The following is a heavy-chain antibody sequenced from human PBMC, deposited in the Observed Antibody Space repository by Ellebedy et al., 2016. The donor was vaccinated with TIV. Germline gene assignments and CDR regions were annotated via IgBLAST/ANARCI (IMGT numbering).Heavy chain of an antibody. CDR1: GGSISSYY. Sequence: MPSETLFLTCTVSGGSISSYYWSWIRQPPGKGLEWIGYIYYSGSTNYNPSLKSRVTISIDTSKNQFSLKINSVTAADTAVFYCARLVAGTAGIDYWGQGTLVTVSS. J-gene: IGHJ4*02. V-gene: IGHV4-59*08. CDR2: IYYSGST. D-gene: IGHD6-19*01. CDR3: ARLVAGTAGIDY.